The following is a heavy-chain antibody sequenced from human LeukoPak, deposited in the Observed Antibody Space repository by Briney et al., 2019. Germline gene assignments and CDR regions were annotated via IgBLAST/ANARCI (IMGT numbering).Heavy chain of an antibody. J-gene: IGHJ4*02. Sequence: SVKVSCKASGGTFSSYAISWVRQAPGQGLEWMGRIIPILGIANYAQKFQGRVTITADKSTSTAHMELSSLRSEDTAVYYCARGLTILGGDYWGQGTLVTVSS. V-gene: IGHV1-69*04. CDR2: IIPILGIA. CDR1: GGTFSSYA. CDR3: ARGLTILGGDY. D-gene: IGHD3-9*01.